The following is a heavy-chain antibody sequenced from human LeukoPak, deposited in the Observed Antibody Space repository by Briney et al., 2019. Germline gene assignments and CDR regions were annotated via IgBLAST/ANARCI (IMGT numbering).Heavy chain of an antibody. CDR2: MNPNSGNT. CDR3: ARVPRLTGYSSIDY. D-gene: IGHD3-9*01. J-gene: IGHJ4*02. V-gene: IGHV1-8*01. CDR1: GYTFTSYD. Sequence: ASVKVSCKASGYTFTSYDINWVRQAPGQGLEWMGWMNPNSGNTGYAQKFQGRVTMTRNTSISTAYMELSSLRSEDTAVYYCARVPRLTGYSSIDYWGQGTLVTVSS.